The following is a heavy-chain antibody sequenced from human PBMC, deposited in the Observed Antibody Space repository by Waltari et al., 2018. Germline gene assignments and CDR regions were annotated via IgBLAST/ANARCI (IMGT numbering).Heavy chain of an antibody. CDR1: GFCPSHFG. Sequence: QVQLVESGGGVVQPGMSVRLSWAASGFCPSHFGMHWVRQAPGKGLEWVALASFDGSTTYYADSVRGRFTISRDNSKNTLYLDINTLRVDDTAIYYCAKDAFGNTYLDHWGQGTLVTVSS. CDR2: ASFDGSTT. J-gene: IGHJ5*02. D-gene: IGHD3-10*01. V-gene: IGHV3-30*18. CDR3: AKDAFGNTYLDH.